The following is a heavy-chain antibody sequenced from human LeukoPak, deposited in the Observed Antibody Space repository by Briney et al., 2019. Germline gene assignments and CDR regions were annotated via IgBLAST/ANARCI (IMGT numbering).Heavy chain of an antibody. J-gene: IGHJ3*02. Sequence: SETLSLTCAVYGGSFSGYYWSWIRQPPGKGLEWIGEINHSGSTNYNPSLKSRVTISVDTSKNQFSLKLSSVTAADTAVYYCARAGLRRGAFDIWGQGTMVTVSS. CDR2: INHSGST. CDR1: GGSFSGYY. CDR3: ARAGLRRGAFDI. V-gene: IGHV4-34*01. D-gene: IGHD4-17*01.